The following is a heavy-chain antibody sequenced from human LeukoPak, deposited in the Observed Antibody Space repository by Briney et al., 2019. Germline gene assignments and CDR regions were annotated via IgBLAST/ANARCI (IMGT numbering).Heavy chain of an antibody. Sequence: AASVKVSCKASGYTFTSYGVSWVRQAPGQGREWMGWISAYNDNTNYAQKLQGRVTMTTDTSTSTAYMELRSLRSDDTAVYYCARDRGMVAATFNWYDPWGPGTLVTVSS. CDR1: GYTFTSYG. CDR3: ARDRGMVAATFNWYDP. CDR2: ISAYNDNT. D-gene: IGHD2-15*01. V-gene: IGHV1-18*01. J-gene: IGHJ5*02.